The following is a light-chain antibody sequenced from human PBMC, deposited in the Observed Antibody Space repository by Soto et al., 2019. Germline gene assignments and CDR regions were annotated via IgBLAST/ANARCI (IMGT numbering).Light chain of an antibody. CDR3: SSYTSSSTLDV. V-gene: IGLV2-14*01. Sequence: QSALTQPASVSGSPGQSITISCTGTSSDVGGYNYVSWYQQHPGKAPKLMIYDVSNRPSGVSNRFSGSKSGNTASLTISGLQAEDEADYYCSSYTSSSTLDVFGTGTKVT. CDR1: SSDVGGYNY. J-gene: IGLJ1*01. CDR2: DVS.